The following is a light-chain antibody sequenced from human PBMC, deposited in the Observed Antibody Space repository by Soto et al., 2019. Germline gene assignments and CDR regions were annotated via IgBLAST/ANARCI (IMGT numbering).Light chain of an antibody. V-gene: IGKV1-39*01. J-gene: IGKJ1*01. CDR3: QQYNNYFWA. Sequence: DIQMTQSPSSLSASVGDRVTISCRASQSISSYLNWYQQKSGQAPKLLIYAASSLQSGVPSRFSGSGSGTEFTLTISSLQPDDLATYYCQQYNNYFWAFGQGTKVDIK. CDR2: AAS. CDR1: QSISSY.